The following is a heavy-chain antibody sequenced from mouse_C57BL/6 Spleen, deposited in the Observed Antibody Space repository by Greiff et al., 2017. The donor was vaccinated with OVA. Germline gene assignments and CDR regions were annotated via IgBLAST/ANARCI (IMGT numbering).Heavy chain of an antibody. V-gene: IGHV1-78*01. CDR3: ARSNYCSSYDLAY. CDR1: GYTFTDHT. CDR2: IYPRDGST. D-gene: IGHD1-1*01. Sequence: VQLQQSDAELVKPGASVKISCKVSGYTFTDHTIHWMKQRPEQGLEWIGYIYPRDGSTKYNEKFKGKATLTADKSSSTSYMQLRRLTSEDSAVYFCARSNYCSSYDLAYWGQGTLVTVSA. J-gene: IGHJ3*01.